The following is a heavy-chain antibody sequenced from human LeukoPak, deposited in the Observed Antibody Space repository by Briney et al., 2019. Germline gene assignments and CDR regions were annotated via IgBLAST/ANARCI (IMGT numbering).Heavy chain of an antibody. CDR2: INPSRNA. CDR1: GGSFSGYY. J-gene: IGHJ4*02. CDR3: ARRYDFWSGYPPPLDY. D-gene: IGHD3-3*01. V-gene: IGHV4-34*01. Sequence: PSETLSLTCAVFGGSFSGYYWNWIRQPPGKGLEWIGQINPSRNANYNPSLKSRVTISVDTSKKQFSLKLSSVTAADTAVYYCARRYDFWSGYPPPLDYWGQGTLVTVSS.